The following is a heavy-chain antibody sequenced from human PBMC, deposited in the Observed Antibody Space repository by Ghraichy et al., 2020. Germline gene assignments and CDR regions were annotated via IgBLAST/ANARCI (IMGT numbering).Heavy chain of an antibody. CDR1: GFTFNTHW. V-gene: IGHV3-7*01. D-gene: IGHD1-1*01. Sequence: GGSLRLSCAASGFTFNTHWMSWVRQAPGKGLGWVSDIRGDGNATYHNDSVKGRLTISRDNAKNLLYLHMNGLRVEDTAVYYCAREMESRVDYWGQGALVAVSS. CDR3: AREMESRVDY. CDR2: IRGDGNAT. J-gene: IGHJ4*02.